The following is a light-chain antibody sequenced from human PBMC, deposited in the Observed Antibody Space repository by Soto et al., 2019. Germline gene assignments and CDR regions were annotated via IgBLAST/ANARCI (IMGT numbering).Light chain of an antibody. CDR3: CSYAGSINFV. CDR1: SSDVGGYNH. V-gene: IGLV2-8*01. Sequence: QSALTQPPSASGSPGQSVTISCTGTSSDVGGYNHVSWYQHHPGKAPKLIIYYVTERPSGVPDRFSGSKSGNTASLTVSGLQAEDEADYYCCSYAGSINFVFGTGTKLTVL. CDR2: YVT. J-gene: IGLJ1*01.